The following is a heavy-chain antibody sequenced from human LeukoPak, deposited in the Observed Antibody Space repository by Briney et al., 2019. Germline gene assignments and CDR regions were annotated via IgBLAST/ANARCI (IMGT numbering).Heavy chain of an antibody. CDR1: GYTFTGYY. J-gene: IGHJ4*02. CDR2: INPNSGGT. Sequence: GASVKVSCKASGYTFTGYYMHWVRQAPGQGLEWMGWINPNSGGTNYAQKFQGWVTMTRDTSISTAYMELSRLRSDDTAVYYCARYPVAGKEGYYFDYWGQGTLVTVSS. CDR3: ARYPVAGKEGYYFDY. D-gene: IGHD6-19*01. V-gene: IGHV1-2*04.